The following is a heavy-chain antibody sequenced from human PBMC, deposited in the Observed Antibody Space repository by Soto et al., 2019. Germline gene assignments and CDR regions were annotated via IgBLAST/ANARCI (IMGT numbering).Heavy chain of an antibody. J-gene: IGHJ4*02. CDR1: GFTFSNYA. CDR2: ITGSAGGT. Sequence: GGSLRLSXAASGFTFSNYAMSWVRQAPGKGLEWVSTITGSAGGTYYADSMKGRFTISRDNSKSTLYLQMYSLRVEDTAVYYCARESEHWGQGTLVTVSS. D-gene: IGHD1-1*01. V-gene: IGHV3-23*01. CDR3: ARESEH.